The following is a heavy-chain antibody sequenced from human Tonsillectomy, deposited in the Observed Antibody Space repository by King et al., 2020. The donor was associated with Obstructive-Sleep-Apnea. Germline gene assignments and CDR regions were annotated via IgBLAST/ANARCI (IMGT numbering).Heavy chain of an antibody. D-gene: IGHD3-3*01. CDR1: GFTFSSYA. CDR2: ISGRCGST. CDR3: AKDLRDFRIGWFDP. Sequence: VQLVESGGGLVQPGGSLRLSCAASGFTFSSYAISWVRQAPGKGLEWVSAISGRCGSTFYSDSVKGRFTISRDNSKNTLYLQMNSLRAEDTAVYYCAKDLRDFRIGWFDPWGQGTLVTVSS. V-gene: IGHV3-23*04. J-gene: IGHJ5*02.